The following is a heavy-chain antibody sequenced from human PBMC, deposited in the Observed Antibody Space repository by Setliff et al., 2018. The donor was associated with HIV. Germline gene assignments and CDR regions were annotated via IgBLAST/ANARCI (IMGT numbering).Heavy chain of an antibody. CDR3: VQGGLSSGWGSF. CDR2: VATNGGST. V-gene: IGHV3-23*01. CDR1: GFSFSSFS. Sequence: PGGSLRLSCAASGFSFSSFSMSWVRQAPGKGLEWVSSVATNGGSTYYAASVQGRFTISSDNSKSVVYLQMNSLRAEDTAVYYCVQGGLSSGWGSFWGQGTLVTVSS. D-gene: IGHD6-25*01. J-gene: IGHJ4*02.